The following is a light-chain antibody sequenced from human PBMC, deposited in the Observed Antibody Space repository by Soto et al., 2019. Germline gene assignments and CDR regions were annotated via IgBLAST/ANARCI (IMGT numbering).Light chain of an antibody. CDR2: AAS. CDR3: QQLNNYPPT. J-gene: IGKJ4*01. CDR1: QDISNY. V-gene: IGKV1-9*01. Sequence: DIQLTQSPSFLSASVGDRVTITCRASQDISNYLAWYQQKPGKAPNLLIYAASTLQSGVPSRFSGSGSGTEFTLTISSLQPEDFATYYCQQLNNYPPTFGGGTKVEIK.